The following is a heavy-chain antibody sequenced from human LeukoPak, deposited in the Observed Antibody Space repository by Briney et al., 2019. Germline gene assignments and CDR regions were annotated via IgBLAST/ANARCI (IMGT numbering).Heavy chain of an antibody. CDR2: IYYSGSA. Sequence: PSETLSLTCTVSGGSISNYYWSWIRQPPGKGLEWIGYIYYSGSANYNPSLKSRVTISVDTSKNQFSLKLSSVTAADTAVYYCARGYGSGSFPGSDWGQGTLVTVSS. J-gene: IGHJ4*02. V-gene: IGHV4-59*01. CDR3: ARGYGSGSFPGSD. CDR1: GGSISNYY. D-gene: IGHD3-10*01.